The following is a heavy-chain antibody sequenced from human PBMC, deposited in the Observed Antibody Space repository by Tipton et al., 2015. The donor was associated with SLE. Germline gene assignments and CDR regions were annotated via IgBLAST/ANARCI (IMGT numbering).Heavy chain of an antibody. V-gene: IGHV4-34*01. CDR1: GFTFSSYS. Sequence: LRLSCAASGFTFSSYSMNWVRQPPGKGLEWIGEINHSGSTNYNPSLKSRVTISVDTSKNQFSLKLSSVTAADTAVYYCARHRSGKRWLQFEAFDIWGQGTMVTVSS. CDR2: INHSGST. D-gene: IGHD5-24*01. CDR3: ARHRSGKRWLQFEAFDI. J-gene: IGHJ3*02.